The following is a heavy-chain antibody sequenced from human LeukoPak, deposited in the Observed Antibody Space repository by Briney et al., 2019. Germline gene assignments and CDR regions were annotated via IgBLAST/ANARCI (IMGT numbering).Heavy chain of an antibody. V-gene: IGHV3-23*01. J-gene: IGHJ4*02. Sequence: GGSLRLSCAASGFTLSSYAMSWVRQAPGKGLEWVSAISGSGGSTYYADSVKGRFTISRDNSKNTLYLQMNSLRAEDTAVYYCAKEAGSYYYDSSGCFDYWGQGTLVTVSS. CDR2: ISGSGGST. CDR1: GFTLSSYA. CDR3: AKEAGSYYYDSSGCFDY. D-gene: IGHD3-22*01.